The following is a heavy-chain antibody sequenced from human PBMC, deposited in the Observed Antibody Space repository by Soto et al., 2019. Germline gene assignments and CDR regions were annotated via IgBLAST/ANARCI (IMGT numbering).Heavy chain of an antibody. D-gene: IGHD6-13*01. Sequence: GGSLRLSCAASGFTFSSYWMSWVRQAPGKGLEWVANIKQDGSEKYYVDSVKGRFTISRDNAKNSLYLQMNSLRAEDTAVYYCASSFYSNSWVVRNAFDIWGQGTMVTVSS. CDR3: ASSFYSNSWVVRNAFDI. CDR2: IKQDGSEK. J-gene: IGHJ3*02. V-gene: IGHV3-7*01. CDR1: GFTFSSYW.